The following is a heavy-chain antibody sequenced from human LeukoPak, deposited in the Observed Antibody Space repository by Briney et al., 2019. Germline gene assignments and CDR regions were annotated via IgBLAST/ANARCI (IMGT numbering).Heavy chain of an antibody. Sequence: SETLSLTCTVSGGSLSSGDYYWSWIRQPPGKGLEWIGYIYYSGSTYYNPSLKSRVTISVDTSKNQFSLKLSSVTAADTAVYYCARRRDDAFDIWGQGTMVTVSS. CDR1: GGSLSSGDYY. J-gene: IGHJ3*02. V-gene: IGHV4-30-4*01. CDR2: IYYSGST. CDR3: ARRRDDAFDI.